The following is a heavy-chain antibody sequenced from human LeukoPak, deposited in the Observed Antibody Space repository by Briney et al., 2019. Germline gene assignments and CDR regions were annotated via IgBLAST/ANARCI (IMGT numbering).Heavy chain of an antibody. V-gene: IGHV3-30-3*01. CDR2: ISYDGSNK. CDR3: ARDPRGYSSSWYGYYYYGMDV. J-gene: IGHJ6*02. CDR1: GFTFSSYP. D-gene: IGHD6-13*01. Sequence: PGGSLRLSCAASGFTFSSYPMHWVRQAPGKGLEWVAVISYDGSNKYYADSVKGRSTISRDNSKNTLYLQMNSLRAEDTAVYYCARDPRGYSSSWYGYYYYGMDVWGQGTTVTVSS.